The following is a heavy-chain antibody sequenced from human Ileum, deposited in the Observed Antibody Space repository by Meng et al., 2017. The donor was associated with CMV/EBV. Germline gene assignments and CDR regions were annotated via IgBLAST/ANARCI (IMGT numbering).Heavy chain of an antibody. CDR1: GFTFSAFT. D-gene: IGHD1-26*01. Sequence: GESLKISCAASGFTFSAFTMGWVRQAPGKGLEWVSTVHYDGGATYYANSVKGRFTISRDTSKNTLYLQMNSLRADETAVYYCAKGVTSASPYRAFDVLGQGTMVTVSS. CDR2: VHYDGGAT. J-gene: IGHJ3*01. CDR3: AKGVTSASPYRAFDV. V-gene: IGHV3-23*01.